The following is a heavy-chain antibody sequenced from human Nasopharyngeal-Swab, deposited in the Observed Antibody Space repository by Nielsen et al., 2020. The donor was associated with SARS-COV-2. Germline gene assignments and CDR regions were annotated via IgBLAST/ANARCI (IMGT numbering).Heavy chain of an antibody. J-gene: IGHJ4*02. Sequence: GESLKISCAASGFIFSASAIHWVRQAPGKGLEWVSFISSSGSIAYYADSVKGRFTISRDNSKNTLYLQMNSLRAEDTAVYYCARYDDYYDSSGYAYWVQGTLVTVSS. CDR2: ISSSGSIA. CDR1: GFIFSASA. CDR3: ARYDDYYDSSGYAY. V-gene: IGHV3-23*01. D-gene: IGHD3-22*01.